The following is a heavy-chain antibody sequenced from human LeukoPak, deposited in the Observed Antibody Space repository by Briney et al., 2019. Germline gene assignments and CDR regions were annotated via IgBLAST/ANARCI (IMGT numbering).Heavy chain of an antibody. CDR3: VAEGCSGGICYPYFDL. D-gene: IGHD2-15*01. Sequence: ASVKVSCKVSGNTLTEVSMHWVRQAPGKGLQWIGGFDPANGGKIYAQQFQGRVTMTVDTSTDTAYMELNSLRSEDTAVYYCVAEGCSGGICYPYFDLWGRGTLVIVSS. V-gene: IGHV1-24*01. CDR1: GNTLTEVS. CDR2: FDPANGGK. J-gene: IGHJ2*01.